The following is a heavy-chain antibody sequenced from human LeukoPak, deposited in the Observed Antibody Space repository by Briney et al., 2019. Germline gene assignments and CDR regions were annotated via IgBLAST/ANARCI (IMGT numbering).Heavy chain of an antibody. CDR2: IYHSGST. CDR1: GYSISSGYY. D-gene: IGHD2-2*01. V-gene: IGHV4-38-2*01. J-gene: IGHJ4*02. Sequence: KPSETLSLTCAVSGYSISSGYYWGWIRQPPRKRLEWIGSIYHSGSTYYNPSLKSRVTISVDTSKNQFSLKLSSVTAADTAVYYCAVDQGSCDYWGQGTLVTVSS. CDR3: AVDQGSCDY.